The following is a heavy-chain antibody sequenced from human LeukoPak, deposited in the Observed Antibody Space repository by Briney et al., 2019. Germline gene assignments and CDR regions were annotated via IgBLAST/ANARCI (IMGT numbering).Heavy chain of an antibody. D-gene: IGHD2-2*01. CDR1: GFTFSSYA. CDR2: ISYDGSNK. Sequence: GRPLRLSCAASGFTFSSYAMHWVRQAPGKGLEWVAVISYDGSNKYYADSVKGRFTISRDNSKNTLYLQMNSLRAEDTAVYYCARRPGYCSSTSCPGDAFDIWGQGTMVTVSS. J-gene: IGHJ3*02. V-gene: IGHV3-30-3*01. CDR3: ARRPGYCSSTSCPGDAFDI.